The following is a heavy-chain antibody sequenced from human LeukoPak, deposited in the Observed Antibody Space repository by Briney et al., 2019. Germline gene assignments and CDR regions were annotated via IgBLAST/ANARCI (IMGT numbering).Heavy chain of an antibody. CDR2: INPNSGGT. J-gene: IGHJ5*02. V-gene: IGHV1-2*02. Sequence: ASVKVSCKASGYTFTGYYMHWVRQAPGQGLEWMGWINPNSGGTNYAQKFQGRVTMTRDTSISTAYMELSRLRSDDTAVYYCARSCLTEQSRHYPLFYDFWSGWYNWFDPWGQGTLVTVSS. D-gene: IGHD3-3*01. CDR1: GYTFTGYY. CDR3: ARSCLTEQSRHYPLFYDFWSGWYNWFDP.